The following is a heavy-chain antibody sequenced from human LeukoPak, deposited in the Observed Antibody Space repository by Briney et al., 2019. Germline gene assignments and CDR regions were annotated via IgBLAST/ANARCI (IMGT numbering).Heavy chain of an antibody. J-gene: IGHJ4*02. CDR2: IYDSGST. CDR3: ARAGSNYDY. V-gene: IGHV4-61*05. D-gene: IGHD4-11*01. Sequence: SETLSLTCTVSGGSISSSSYYWGWIRQPPGKGLEWIGYIYDSGSTNYNPSLKSRVTISVDTSKNQFSLKLSSVTAADTAVYYCARAGSNYDYWGQGTLVTVSS. CDR1: GGSISSSSYY.